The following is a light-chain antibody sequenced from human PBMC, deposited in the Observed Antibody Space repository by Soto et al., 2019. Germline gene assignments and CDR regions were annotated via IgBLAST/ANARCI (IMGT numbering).Light chain of an antibody. CDR1: SSDAGGYKY. J-gene: IGLJ1*01. CDR2: EVS. V-gene: IGLV2-14*01. Sequence: QSVLTQPASVSGSPGQSNTISCTGTSSDAGGYKYVSWYQQHPGKAPKLMIYEVSNRPSGVSNRFSGSKSGNTASLTISGLQAEDEADYYCSSYTSSSTNYVFGTGTKLTVL. CDR3: SSYTSSSTNYV.